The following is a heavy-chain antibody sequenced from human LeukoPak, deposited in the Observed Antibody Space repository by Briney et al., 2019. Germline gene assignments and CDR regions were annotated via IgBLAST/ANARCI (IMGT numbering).Heavy chain of an antibody. V-gene: IGHV1-69*13. Sequence: SVKVSCKASGGTFNSYAISWVRQAPGQGLEWMGGIIPYFGTANYAQKFQGRVTITADESTSTAYMELSRLRSEDTAVYYCARDRDSSGYYYGRNWFDPWGQGTLVTVSS. CDR1: GGTFNSYA. CDR2: IIPYFGTA. J-gene: IGHJ5*02. CDR3: ARDRDSSGYYYGRNWFDP. D-gene: IGHD3-22*01.